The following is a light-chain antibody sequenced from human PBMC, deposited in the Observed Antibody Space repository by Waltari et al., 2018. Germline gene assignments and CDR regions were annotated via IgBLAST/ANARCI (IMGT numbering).Light chain of an antibody. V-gene: IGLV3-25*03. CDR3: QSADSSGTSWV. CDR2: NDN. Sequence: SYDLTQPPSVSAFAGQPARITCSGDALPQYSGYWYHQKPGQAPVLVIYNDNERPSGIPERFSGSISGTTVTLTVSGVQAEDEADYYCQSADSSGTSWVFGGGTKLTVL. J-gene: IGLJ3*02. CDR1: ALPQYS.